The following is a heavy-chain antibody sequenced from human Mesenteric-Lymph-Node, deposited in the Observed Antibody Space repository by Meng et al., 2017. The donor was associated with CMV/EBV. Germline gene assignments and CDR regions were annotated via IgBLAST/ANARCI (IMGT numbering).Heavy chain of an antibody. CDR2: ISYDGSNK. V-gene: IGHV3-30-3*01. Sequence: GESLKISCAASGFTFSSYAMHWVRQAPGKGLEWVAVISYDGSNKYYADSVKGRFTIFRDNSKNTLYLQMNSLRAEDTAVYYCARDTYDFWSGYYVSWAGRGDYYYGMDVWGQGTLVTVSS. CDR3: ARDTYDFWSGYYVSWAGRGDYYYGMDV. D-gene: IGHD3-3*01. CDR1: GFTFSSYA. J-gene: IGHJ6*02.